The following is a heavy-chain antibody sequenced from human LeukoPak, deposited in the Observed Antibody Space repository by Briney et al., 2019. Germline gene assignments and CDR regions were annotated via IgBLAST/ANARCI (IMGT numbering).Heavy chain of an antibody. CDR1: GYTFTGYY. CDR2: INPDSGGT. V-gene: IGHV1-2*02. Sequence: PGASVKISCKASGYTFTGYYVHWVRQAPGQGLEWMGWINPDSGGTNYAQKFQGRVTMTRDTSISTAYMELSRLRSDDTAVYRCARALYGDYDPTFWGQGTLVTVSS. D-gene: IGHD4-17*01. J-gene: IGHJ4*02. CDR3: ARALYGDYDPTF.